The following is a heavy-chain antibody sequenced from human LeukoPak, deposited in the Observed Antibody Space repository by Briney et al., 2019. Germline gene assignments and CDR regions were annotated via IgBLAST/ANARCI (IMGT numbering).Heavy chain of an antibody. V-gene: IGHV3-30-3*01. CDR3: ARGAPLLPGSSSSPY. D-gene: IGHD6-6*01. J-gene: IGHJ4*02. CDR1: GFTFSSYA. CDR2: ISYDGSNK. Sequence: PGRSLRLSCAASGFTFSSYAMHWVRQAPGKGLEWVAVISYDGSNKYYVDSVKGRFTISRDNSKNTLYLQMNSLRAEDTAVYYCARGAPLLPGSSSSPYWGQGTLVTVSS.